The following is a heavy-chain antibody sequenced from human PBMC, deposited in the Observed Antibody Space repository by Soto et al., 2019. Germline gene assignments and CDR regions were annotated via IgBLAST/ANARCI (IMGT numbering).Heavy chain of an antibody. CDR1: GFTFSSYS. D-gene: IGHD6-13*01. J-gene: IGHJ6*02. CDR2: ISSSSSTI. Sequence: EVQLVESGGGLVQPGGSLRLSCAASGFTFSSYSMNWVRQAPGKGLEWVSYISSSSSTIYYADSVKGRFTISRDNAKNSLYLQMNSLRDEDTAVYYCARAAAGTHYYYGMDVWGQGTTVTVSS. CDR3: ARAAAGTHYYYGMDV. V-gene: IGHV3-48*02.